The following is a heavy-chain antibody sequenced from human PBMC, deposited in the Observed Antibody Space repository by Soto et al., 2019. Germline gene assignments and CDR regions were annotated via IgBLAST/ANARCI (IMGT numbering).Heavy chain of an antibody. J-gene: IGHJ5*02. CDR2: IWYDGSNK. D-gene: IGHD6-13*01. Sequence: QVQLVESGGGVVQPGRSLRLSCAASGFTFSSYGMHWVRQAPGKGLEWVAVIWYDGSNKYYADSVKGRFTISRDNSKNTLYLQMNSLRAEDTAVYYCARDTMYSSSWYSWFDPWGPGTLVTVSS. CDR3: ARDTMYSSSWYSWFDP. CDR1: GFTFSSYG. V-gene: IGHV3-33*01.